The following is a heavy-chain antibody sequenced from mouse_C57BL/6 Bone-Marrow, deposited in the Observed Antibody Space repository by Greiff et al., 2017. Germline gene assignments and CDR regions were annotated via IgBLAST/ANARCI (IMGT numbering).Heavy chain of an antibody. V-gene: IGHV1-59*01. Sequence: QVQLQQPGAELVRPGTSVKLSCTASGYTFTSYWMHWVKQRPGQGLEWIGVIDPSDSYTTYHQTFKGKDTLTVDTSSSTAYMQLSSLTSEDSAGYYCARREGYDGYWYFDVWGTGTTVTVSS. D-gene: IGHD2-10*02. CDR3: ARREGYDGYWYFDV. CDR1: GYTFTSYW. J-gene: IGHJ1*03. CDR2: IDPSDSYT.